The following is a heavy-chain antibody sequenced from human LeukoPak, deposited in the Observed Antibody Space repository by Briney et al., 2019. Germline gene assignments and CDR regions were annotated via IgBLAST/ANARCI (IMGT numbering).Heavy chain of an antibody. D-gene: IGHD6-13*01. CDR1: GYNFISYD. Sequence: ASVKVACKASGYNFISYDINWVRQATGQGLEWMGWMNPNSGDTGYAQKFQGRVTMTRDTSISTAYMELSSLRSEDTAVYYCARDGSPLRGSSWPFDYWGQGTLVTVSS. CDR3: ARDGSPLRGSSWPFDY. CDR2: MNPNSGDT. J-gene: IGHJ4*02. V-gene: IGHV1-8*01.